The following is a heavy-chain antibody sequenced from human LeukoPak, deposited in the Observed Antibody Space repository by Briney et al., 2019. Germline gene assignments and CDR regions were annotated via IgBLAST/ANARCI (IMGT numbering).Heavy chain of an antibody. J-gene: IGHJ4*02. CDR1: GFTFSSYE. V-gene: IGHV3-48*03. D-gene: IGHD3-10*01. CDR2: ISSSGSTI. Sequence: QPGGSLRLSCAASGFTFSSYEMNWVRQAPGKGLEWVSYISSSGSTIYYADSVKGRFTISRDNAKNSLYLQMNSLRAEDTAVYYCAREVVGFRELAYFDYWGQGTLVTVSS. CDR3: AREVVGFRELAYFDY.